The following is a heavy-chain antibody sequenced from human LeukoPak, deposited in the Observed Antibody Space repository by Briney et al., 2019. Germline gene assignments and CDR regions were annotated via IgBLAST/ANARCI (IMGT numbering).Heavy chain of an antibody. CDR3: ARGCSNTSCQRAFDY. J-gene: IGHJ4*02. Sequence: SETLSLTCAVYGGSFSGYYWSWIRQPPGKGLEWIGEINHSGSTNYNPSLKSRVTISVDTSKNQFSLKLSSVTAADTAVYYCARGCSNTSCQRAFDYWGQGTMVTVSS. D-gene: IGHD2-2*01. CDR2: INHSGST. V-gene: IGHV4-34*01. CDR1: GGSFSGYY.